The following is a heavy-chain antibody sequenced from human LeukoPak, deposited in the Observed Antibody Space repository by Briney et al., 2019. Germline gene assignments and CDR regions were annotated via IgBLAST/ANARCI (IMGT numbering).Heavy chain of an antibody. D-gene: IGHD3-22*01. CDR3: ARDTPGVIPYGAFDI. CDR1: GFTFDDYA. CDR2: ISWNSGSI. J-gene: IGHJ3*02. V-gene: IGHV3-9*01. Sequence: GGSLRLSCAASGFTFDDYAMHWVRQAPGKGLEWVSGISWNSGSIGYADSVKGRFTISRDNAKNSLYLQMNSLRAEDTALYYCARDTPGVIPYGAFDIWGQGTMVTVSS.